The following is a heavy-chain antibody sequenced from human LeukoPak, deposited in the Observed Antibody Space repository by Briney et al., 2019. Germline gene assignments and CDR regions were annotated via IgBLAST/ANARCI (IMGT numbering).Heavy chain of an antibody. CDR3: ARGHPHGWELYLDY. D-gene: IGHD1-26*01. V-gene: IGHV3-48*04. J-gene: IGHJ4*02. CDR2: ISSSSSTI. CDR1: GFTYSSFS. Sequence: GGSLRLSCAASGFTYSSFSMNWVRQAPGKGLEWVSYISSSSSTIYYADSVKGRFTISRDNAKNSLYLQMNSLRAEDTAVYYCARGHPHGWELYLDYWGQGTLVTVSS.